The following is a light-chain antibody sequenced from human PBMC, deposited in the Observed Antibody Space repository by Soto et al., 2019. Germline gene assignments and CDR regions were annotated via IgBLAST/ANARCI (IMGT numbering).Light chain of an antibody. V-gene: IGKV3-20*01. CDR1: QTVDRGY. CDR3: QQYGESPLT. CDR2: DAS. Sequence: EIVLTQSPGTLSLSPGERATLSCRASQTVDRGYLAWYQQKPGQDPRLLIYDASTRATGIPDRFSGSGSGTDFTLTISRLEPEDFAVYFCQQYGESPLTFGGGTRAEI. J-gene: IGKJ4*01.